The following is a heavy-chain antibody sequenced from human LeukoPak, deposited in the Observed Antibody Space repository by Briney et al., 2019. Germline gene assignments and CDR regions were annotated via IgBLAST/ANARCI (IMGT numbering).Heavy chain of an antibody. CDR3: AKRDLAAGYFDY. V-gene: IGHV3-23*01. D-gene: IGHD6-25*01. Sequence: PGGSLRLSCAAPGFTFSSYAMSWVRQAPWKGLEWVSAISGSGGSTYYADSVKGRFTISRDNSKNTLYLQMNSLRAEDTAVYYCAKRDLAAGYFDYWGQGTLVTVSS. J-gene: IGHJ4*02. CDR2: ISGSGGST. CDR1: GFTFSSYA.